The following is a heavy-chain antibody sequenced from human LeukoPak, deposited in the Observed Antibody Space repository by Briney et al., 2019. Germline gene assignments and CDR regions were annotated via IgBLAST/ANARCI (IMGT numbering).Heavy chain of an antibody. CDR1: GGSISSSSYY. CDR2: SYYSGST. Sequence: SETLSLTCTVSGGSISSSSYYWGWIRPPPGKGLEWVGSSYYSGSTYYNPSLKSRVTISVDTSKNQFSLKLSSVTAADTAVYYCARHVSMVRGVIIGFDYWGQGTLVTVSS. J-gene: IGHJ4*02. V-gene: IGHV4-39*01. D-gene: IGHD3-10*01. CDR3: ARHVSMVRGVIIGFDY.